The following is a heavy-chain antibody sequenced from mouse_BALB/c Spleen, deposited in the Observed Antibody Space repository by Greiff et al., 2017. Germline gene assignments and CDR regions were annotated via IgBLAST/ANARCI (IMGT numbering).Heavy chain of an antibody. CDR1: GYTFTSYT. Sequence: VQLQQSGAELARPGASVKMSCKASGYTFTSYTMHWVKQRPGQGLEWIGHINPSSGYTNYNQKFKDKATLTADKSSSTAYMQLSSLKSEDSAVYSCERRELRSFDYWGQGTTLTVSS. CDR2: INPSSGYT. CDR3: ERRELRSFDY. J-gene: IGHJ2*01. D-gene: IGHD1-1*01. V-gene: IGHV1-4*01.